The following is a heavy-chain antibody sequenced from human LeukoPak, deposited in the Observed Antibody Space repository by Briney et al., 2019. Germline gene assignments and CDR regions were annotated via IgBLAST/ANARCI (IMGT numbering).Heavy chain of an antibody. J-gene: IGHJ4*02. D-gene: IGHD2-15*01. V-gene: IGHV5-51*01. CDR1: GYSFTSYW. CDR2: IYPGDSDT. Sequence: GESLKTSCKGSGYSFTSYWIGWVRQMPGKGLEWMGIIYPGDSDTRYSPSFQGQVTISADKSISTAYLQWSSLKASDTAMYYCARLGRYCSGGSCSTGLFSPFDYWGQGTLVTVSS. CDR3: ARLGRYCSGGSCSTGLFSPFDY.